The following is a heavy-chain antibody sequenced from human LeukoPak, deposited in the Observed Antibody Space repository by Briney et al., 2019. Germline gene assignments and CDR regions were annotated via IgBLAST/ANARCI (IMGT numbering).Heavy chain of an antibody. CDR1: GFTFSSYA. CDR2: ISSSSSYI. D-gene: IGHD3-22*01. Sequence: GSLRLSCAASGFTFSSYAMSWVRQAPGKGLEWVSSISSSSSYIYYADSVKGRFTISRDSAKNSLYLQMNSLRAEDTAVYYCAREGTHYYDSSGCDYWGQGTLVTVSS. CDR3: AREGTHYYDSSGCDY. V-gene: IGHV3-21*01. J-gene: IGHJ4*02.